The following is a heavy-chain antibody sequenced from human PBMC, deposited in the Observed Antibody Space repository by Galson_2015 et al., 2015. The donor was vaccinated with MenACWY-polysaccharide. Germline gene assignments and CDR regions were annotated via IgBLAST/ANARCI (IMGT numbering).Heavy chain of an antibody. D-gene: IGHD1-26*01. Sequence: SVKVSCKASGYTFTGYYIHWVRQAPGQGLEWMGRISPHSGATNCAQNFQGRVTMTRDTSISTAYMELSRLSSDDTAVYYCARERSAGVTYFNYWGQGTLVAVSS. CDR1: GYTFTGYY. J-gene: IGHJ4*02. V-gene: IGHV1-2*06. CDR2: ISPHSGAT. CDR3: ARERSAGVTYFNY.